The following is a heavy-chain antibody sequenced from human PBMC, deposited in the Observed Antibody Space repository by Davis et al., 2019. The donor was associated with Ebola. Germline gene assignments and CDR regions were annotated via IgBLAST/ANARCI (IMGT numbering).Heavy chain of an antibody. CDR3: ARHMGGIAVAQYGMDV. V-gene: IGHV3-23*03. CDR2: ISSGGST. J-gene: IGHJ6*02. D-gene: IGHD6-19*01. CDR1: GFTFSSYG. Sequence: GESLKISCGTSGFTFSSYGMNWVRQAPGKGLEWVSVISSGGSTYYADSVKGRFTISRDNSKNTLYLQMNSLRAEDTAVYYCARHMGGIAVAQYGMDVWGQGTTVTVSS.